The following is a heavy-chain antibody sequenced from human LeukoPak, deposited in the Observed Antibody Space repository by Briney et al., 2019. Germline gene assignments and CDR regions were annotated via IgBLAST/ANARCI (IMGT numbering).Heavy chain of an antibody. V-gene: IGHV3-48*04. CDR2: ISSGSSTI. Sequence: PGGSLRLSCAASGYTFSGYSMNWVRQAPGKGLEWVSYISSGSSTIYYADSVKGRFTISRDNAENSLYLQMNSLRAEDTAVYYCVRGRLGGRSGNEYWGQGTLVTVSS. CDR1: GYTFSGYS. J-gene: IGHJ4*02. CDR3: VRGRLGGRSGNEY. D-gene: IGHD2-15*01.